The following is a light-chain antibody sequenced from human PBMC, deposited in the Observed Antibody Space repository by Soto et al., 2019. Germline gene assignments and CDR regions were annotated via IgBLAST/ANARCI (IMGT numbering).Light chain of an antibody. V-gene: IGLV2-14*01. Sequence: QSALTQPASVSGSPGQSITISCTGTSSDVGGYDHVFWYQQHPDKVPKLIIYEVSNRPSGVSNRFSGSKSGNTASLTISGLQAEDEADYYCSSYTRSGTYVLGTGTKLTFI. CDR2: EVS. J-gene: IGLJ1*01. CDR1: SSDVGGYDH. CDR3: SSYTRSGTYV.